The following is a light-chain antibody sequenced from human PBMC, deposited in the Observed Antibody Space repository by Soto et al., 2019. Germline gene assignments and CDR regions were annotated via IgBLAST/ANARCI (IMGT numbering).Light chain of an antibody. CDR2: GAS. V-gene: IGKV3-20*01. CDR1: QSISSNY. Sequence: EIVLTQSPGTLSLSPGERATHSCRASQSISSNYLAWYQQRPGQAPRLLIFGASYRATGIPDRFSGSGSGTDFTLTISRLEPEDFAVYYCQQYSSSPPEFTFGPGTRVESK. J-gene: IGKJ3*01. CDR3: QQYSSSPPEFT.